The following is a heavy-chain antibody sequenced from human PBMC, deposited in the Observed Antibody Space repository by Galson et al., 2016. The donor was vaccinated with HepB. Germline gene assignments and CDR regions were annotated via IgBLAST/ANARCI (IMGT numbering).Heavy chain of an antibody. D-gene: IGHD2-2*01. Sequence: SVKVSCKASGYTFTDNYIHWVRQAPGQGLEWMGRISPNSGVTDYAQMFAGRVTMTRDTSITTAYMELSGLRSDDTAMYYCARGFCRSTSCLDYFDFWGQGTLVTVSS. J-gene: IGHJ4*02. CDR2: ISPNSGVT. CDR3: ARGFCRSTSCLDYFDF. V-gene: IGHV1-2*06. CDR1: GYTFTDNY.